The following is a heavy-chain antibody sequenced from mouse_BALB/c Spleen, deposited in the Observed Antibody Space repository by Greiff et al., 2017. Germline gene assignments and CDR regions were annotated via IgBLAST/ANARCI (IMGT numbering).Heavy chain of an antibody. CDR2: INPSNGGT. J-gene: IGHJ3*01. Sequence: VKLVESGAELVKPGASVKLSCKASGYTFTSYYMYWVKQRPGQGLEWIGEINPSNGGTNFNEKFKSKATLTVDKSSSTAYMQLSSLTSEDSAVYYCTRSGAYYGSSSWFAYWGQGTLVTVSA. V-gene: IGHV1S81*02. D-gene: IGHD1-1*01. CDR1: GYTFTSYY. CDR3: TRSGAYYGSSSWFAY.